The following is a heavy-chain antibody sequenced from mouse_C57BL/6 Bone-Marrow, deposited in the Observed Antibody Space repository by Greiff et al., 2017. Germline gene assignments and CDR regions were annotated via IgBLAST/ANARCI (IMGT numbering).Heavy chain of an antibody. V-gene: IGHV1-42*01. J-gene: IGHJ3*01. D-gene: IGHD2-10*01. CDR3: ARESYLLSFAY. CDR2: INPSTGGT. CDR1: GYSFTGYY. Sequence: EVQLQSGPELVKPGASVKISCKASGYSFTGYYMNWVKQSPEKSLEWIGEINPSTGGTTYNQKFKAKATLTVDKSSSTAYMQLKSLTSEDSAVYYCARESYLLSFAYWGQGTLVTVSA.